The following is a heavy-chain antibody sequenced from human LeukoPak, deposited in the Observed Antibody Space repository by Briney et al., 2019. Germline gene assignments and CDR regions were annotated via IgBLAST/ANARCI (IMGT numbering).Heavy chain of an antibody. CDR3: AKVGLTMVRGVISYFDY. D-gene: IGHD3-10*01. CDR1: GFTFSNYA. J-gene: IGHJ4*02. Sequence: GGSLRLSCAASGFTFSNYAMSWVRQAPGKGLEWVSAISGSGGSTYYADSVKGRFTISRDNSKNTLYLQMNSLRAEDTAVYYCAKVGLTMVRGVISYFDYWGQGTLVTVSS. V-gene: IGHV3-23*01. CDR2: ISGSGGST.